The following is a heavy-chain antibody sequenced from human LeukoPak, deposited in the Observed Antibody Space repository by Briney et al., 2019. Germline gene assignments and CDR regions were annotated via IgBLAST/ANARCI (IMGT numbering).Heavy chain of an antibody. CDR3: ARSPTKLSPPPYYFDY. CDR2: IYPGDSDT. Sequence: GESLKISCKGSGYSFTSYWIGWVRQMPGKGLEWMGIIYPGDSDTRYSPSFQGQVTISADKSISTAYLQWSSLKASDTAMYYCARSPTKLSPPPYYFDYWGQGTLVTVSS. J-gene: IGHJ4*02. CDR1: GYSFTSYW. V-gene: IGHV5-51*01.